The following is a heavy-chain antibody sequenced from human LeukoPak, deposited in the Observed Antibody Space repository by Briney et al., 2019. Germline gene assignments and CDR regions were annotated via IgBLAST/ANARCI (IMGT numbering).Heavy chain of an antibody. CDR2: IYYSGST. Sequence: KASETLSLTCTVSGGSISSYYWSWIRQPPGKGLEWIGYIYYSGSTNYNPSLKSRVTISVDTSKNQFSLKLSSVTAADTAVYYCARAAVAGTDYYYGMDAWGQGTTVTVSS. V-gene: IGHV4-59*01. CDR1: GGSISSYY. D-gene: IGHD6-19*01. J-gene: IGHJ6*02. CDR3: ARAAVAGTDYYYGMDA.